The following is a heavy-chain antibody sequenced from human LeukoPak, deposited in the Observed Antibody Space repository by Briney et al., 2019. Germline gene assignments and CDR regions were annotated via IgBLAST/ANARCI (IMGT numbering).Heavy chain of an antibody. Sequence: PGGSLRLSCAASGFTFSSYWMSWVRQAPEKGLEWVANINQGGSEKYYVDSVSGRFTISRDNAKNSLYLQMNSLRADDTAVYYCARDVTALDSWGQGTLVTVSS. D-gene: IGHD2-2*01. J-gene: IGHJ4*02. CDR2: INQGGSEK. V-gene: IGHV3-7*01. CDR1: GFTFSSYW. CDR3: ARDVTALDS.